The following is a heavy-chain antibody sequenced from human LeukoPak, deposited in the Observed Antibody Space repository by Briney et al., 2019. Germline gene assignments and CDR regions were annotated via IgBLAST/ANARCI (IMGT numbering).Heavy chain of an antibody. CDR3: ARDLGYQLPPNWFDP. Sequence: SETLSLTCTVSGGSISSYYWSWIRQPAGKGLEWIGRIYTSGSTNYNPSLKSRVTMSVDTSKNQFSLKLSSVTAADTAVYYCARDLGYQLPPNWFDPWGQGTLVTVSS. CDR2: IYTSGST. D-gene: IGHD2-2*01. V-gene: IGHV4-4*07. J-gene: IGHJ5*02. CDR1: GGSISSYY.